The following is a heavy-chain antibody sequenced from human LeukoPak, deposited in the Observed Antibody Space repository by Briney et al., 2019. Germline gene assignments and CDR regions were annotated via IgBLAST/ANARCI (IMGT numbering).Heavy chain of an antibody. CDR1: GFSFSIYW. CDR2: IYPSDSDT. CDR3: ARSPNHNWFDP. D-gene: IGHD2-8*01. Sequence: KSGESLKISCKGSGFSFSIYWIAWVRQMPGKGLEWMGIIYPSDSDTRYSPSFQGQVTISADKSISTAYLQWSSLKASDTAMYYCARSPNHNWFDPWGQGTLVTVSS. V-gene: IGHV5-51*01. J-gene: IGHJ5*02.